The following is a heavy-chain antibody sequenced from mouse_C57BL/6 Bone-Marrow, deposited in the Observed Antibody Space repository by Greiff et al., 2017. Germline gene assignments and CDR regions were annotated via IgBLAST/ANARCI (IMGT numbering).Heavy chain of an antibody. CDR1: GFNIKDYY. CDR2: IDPEDGET. J-gene: IGHJ4*01. V-gene: IGHV14-2*01. Sequence: VQLKEPGAELVKPGASVKLSCTASGFNIKDYYMHWVKQRTEQGLEWIGRIDPEDGETKYAPKFPGKATITADTSSNTAYLQLSSLTSADTAVYYCARLLCVQDYAMDYWCQGTSVTVSS. D-gene: IGHD2-1*01. CDR3: ARLLCVQDYAMDY.